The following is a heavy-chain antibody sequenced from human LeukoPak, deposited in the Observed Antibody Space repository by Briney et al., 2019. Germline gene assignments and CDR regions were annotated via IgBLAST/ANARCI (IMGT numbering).Heavy chain of an antibody. CDR3: AKDSRHCSSTSCYVYYYYYYYMDV. D-gene: IGHD2-2*01. CDR1: GFTFSSYA. Sequence: GGSLRLSCAASGFTFSSYAMSWVRQAPGKGLEWVSAISGSGGSTYYADSVKGRFTISRDNSKNTLYLQMNSLRAEDTAVYYCAKDSRHCSSTSCYVYYYYYYYMDVRGKGTTVTVSS. CDR2: ISGSGGST. J-gene: IGHJ6*03. V-gene: IGHV3-23*01.